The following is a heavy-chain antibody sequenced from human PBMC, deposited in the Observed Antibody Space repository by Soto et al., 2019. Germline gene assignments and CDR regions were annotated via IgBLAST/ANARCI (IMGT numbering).Heavy chain of an antibody. CDR2: IIPVSGPA. J-gene: IGHJ4*02. CDR3: AGGTWEPH. D-gene: IGHD1-26*01. CDR1: GGTLNNYV. V-gene: IGHV1-69*01. Sequence: QVRLVQSGAEVKKPGSSVKVSRKASGGTLNNYVLNWVRQAPGQGLEWMGAIIPVSGPADYAQRFQGRVTITADLSTATVYMELSSLTSDDTAVYYCAGGTWEPHWGQGTLVTVSS.